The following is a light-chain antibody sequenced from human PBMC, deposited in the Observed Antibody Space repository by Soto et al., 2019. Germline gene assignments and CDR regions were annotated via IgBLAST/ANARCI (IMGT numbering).Light chain of an antibody. V-gene: IGLV2-14*01. CDR1: SGDVGGYYY. CDR3: SSSGGSPTYV. J-gene: IGLJ1*01. Sequence: QSALTQPASVSGSPGQSITISCTGTSGDVGGYYYVSWYQQLPGKAPKLMISEVSNRPSGVSNRFSGSKSGNTASLTISGLQAEDEADYYCSSSGGSPTYVFGTGTKLTV. CDR2: EVS.